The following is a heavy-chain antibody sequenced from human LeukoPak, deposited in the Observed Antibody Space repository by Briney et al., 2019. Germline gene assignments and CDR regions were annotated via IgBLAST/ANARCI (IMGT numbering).Heavy chain of an antibody. CDR1: GHTFTGYY. D-gene: IGHD3-22*01. V-gene: IGHV1-2*02. Sequence: ASVKVSCKASGHTFTGYYMHWVRQSPGQGLEWMGWINANSGDTNYAQKVQGRVTMTRETSISKAYMELRRLRSDDTAVYYCASKWVTYYYNSSAYHYPTDVFDIWGQGTMVTVSS. CDR2: INANSGDT. CDR3: ASKWVTYYYNSSAYHYPTDVFDI. J-gene: IGHJ3*02.